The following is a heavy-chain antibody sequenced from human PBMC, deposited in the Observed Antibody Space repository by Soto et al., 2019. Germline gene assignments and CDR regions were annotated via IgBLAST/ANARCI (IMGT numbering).Heavy chain of an antibody. CDR2: INPSGGST. D-gene: IGHD3-22*01. CDR3: SRVPTFDTSGYHHFDY. Sequence: ASVKVSCKASGYTFTSYYMHWVRQAPGQGLEWMGIINPSGGSTSYPQKFQGRVTMTRDTSTSTVYMELSSLRSEDTAVYYCSRVPTFDTSGYHHFDYWGQGTLVTVSS. CDR1: GYTFTSYY. V-gene: IGHV1-46*03. J-gene: IGHJ4*02.